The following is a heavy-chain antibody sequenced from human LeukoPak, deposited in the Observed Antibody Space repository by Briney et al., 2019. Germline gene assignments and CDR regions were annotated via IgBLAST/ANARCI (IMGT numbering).Heavy chain of an antibody. CDR2: INPNSGGT. J-gene: IGHJ4*02. V-gene: IGHV1-2*06. CDR1: GCTFTAYY. D-gene: IGHD6-19*01. CDR3: ATAPLSGYSSGWYSFDY. Sequence: ASVKVSCKASGCTFTAYYMHGVRQPPGQRLEWMGLINPNSGGTNYAQKFQDRVTMTRDTSISTAYMELHRLRSDDTAVYYCATAPLSGYSSGWYSFDYWGQGALVTVSS.